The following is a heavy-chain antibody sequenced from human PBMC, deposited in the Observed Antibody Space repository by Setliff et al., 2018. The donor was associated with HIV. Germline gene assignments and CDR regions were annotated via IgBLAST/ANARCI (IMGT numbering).Heavy chain of an antibody. D-gene: IGHD1-1*01. CDR3: ARGELDLDY. V-gene: IGHV7-4-1*02. CDR1: ADTFTNCL. CDR2: INTDSGTP. J-gene: IGHJ4*02. Sequence: ASVKVSCKASADTFTNCLINWVRQAPGQGLEWMGWINTDSGTPTYAQGFTGRFVFSLDTSVSTAYLQISSLKAEDTAVYYCARGELDLDYWGQGTLVTVSS.